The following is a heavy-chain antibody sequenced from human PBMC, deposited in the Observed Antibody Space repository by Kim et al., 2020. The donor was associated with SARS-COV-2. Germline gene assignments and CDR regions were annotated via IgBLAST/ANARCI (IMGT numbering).Heavy chain of an antibody. Sequence: GGSLRLSCAASGFSVSTYYMTWVRQAPGKGLEWVSVIYIDDSTYYADSAKGRFTISRHNSENTLYLQMNSLRPEDTAVYYCARDDNLGFWHWGQGTLVTVSS. CDR3: ARDDNLGFWH. J-gene: IGHJ4*02. V-gene: IGHV3-53*04. CDR2: IYIDDST. D-gene: IGHD3-3*01. CDR1: GFSVSTYY.